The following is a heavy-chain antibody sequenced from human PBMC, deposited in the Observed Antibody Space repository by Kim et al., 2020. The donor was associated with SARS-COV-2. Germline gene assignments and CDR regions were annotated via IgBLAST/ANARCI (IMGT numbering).Heavy chain of an antibody. CDR3: AKDLTHGSSWAEYFQH. CDR1: GFTFSSYA. D-gene: IGHD6-13*01. CDR2: ISGSGGST. Sequence: GGSLRLSCAASGFTFSSYAMSWVRQAPGKGLEWVSAISGSGGSTYYADSVKGRFTISRDNSKNTLYLQMNSLRAEDTAIYYCAKDLTHGSSWAEYFQHWGQGTLVTVSS. J-gene: IGHJ1*01. V-gene: IGHV3-23*01.